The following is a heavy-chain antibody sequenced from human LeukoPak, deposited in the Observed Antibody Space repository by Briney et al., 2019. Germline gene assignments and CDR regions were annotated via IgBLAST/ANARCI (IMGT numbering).Heavy chain of an antibody. Sequence: SQTLSLTCAVSGGSISSGGYSWSWIRQPPGKGLEWIGYIYHSGSTYYNPSLKSRVTISVDRSKNQFSLKPSSVTAADTAVYYCARKTGDYWGQGTLVTVSS. CDR3: ARKTGDY. CDR2: IYHSGST. V-gene: IGHV4-30-2*01. J-gene: IGHJ4*02. CDR1: GGSISSGGYS.